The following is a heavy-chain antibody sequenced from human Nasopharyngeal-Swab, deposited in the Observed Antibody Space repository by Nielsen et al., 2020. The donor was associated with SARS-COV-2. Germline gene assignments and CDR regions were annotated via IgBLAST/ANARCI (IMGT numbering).Heavy chain of an antibody. CDR1: VYTFTSYY. V-gene: IGHV1-46*01. D-gene: IGHD5-12*01. Sequence: ASVKVSYKASVYTFTSYYMHWVRQAPGQGLEWMGIIDPSGATTTYAQKFQGRVTMTRDASTSTVYMELSSLRSEDTAVYYCARLTVATNGFDYWGQGTLVTVSS. CDR3: ARLTVATNGFDY. CDR2: IDPSGATT. J-gene: IGHJ4*02.